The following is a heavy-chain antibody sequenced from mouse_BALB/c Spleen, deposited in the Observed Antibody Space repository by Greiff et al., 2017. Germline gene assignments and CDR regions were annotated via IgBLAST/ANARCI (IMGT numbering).Heavy chain of an antibody. CDR2: IWSGGST. J-gene: IGHJ1*01. CDR1: GFSLTSYG. Sequence: VMLVESGPGLVQPSQSLSITCTVSGFSLTSYGVHWVRQSPGKGLEWLGVIWSGGSTDYNAAFISRLSISKDNSKSQVFFKMNSLQADDTAIYYCVSPLLRLRNWYFDVWGAGTTVTVSS. V-gene: IGHV2-2-2*01. D-gene: IGHD1-2*01. CDR3: VSPLLRLRNWYFDV.